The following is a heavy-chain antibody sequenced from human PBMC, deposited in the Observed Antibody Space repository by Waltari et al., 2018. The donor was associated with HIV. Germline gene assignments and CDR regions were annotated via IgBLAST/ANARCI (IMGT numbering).Heavy chain of an antibody. CDR2: ISGSGGST. Sequence: VQLLESGGGLVQPGGSLRLSCAASGFTFSSYAMSWVRQAPGKGLEWVSAISGSGGSTYYADSVKGRFTISRDNSKNTLYLQMNSLRAEDTAVYYCAKAEAARLIGPYYYGMDVWGQGTTVTVSS. D-gene: IGHD6-6*01. V-gene: IGHV3-23*01. CDR3: AKAEAARLIGPYYYGMDV. J-gene: IGHJ6*02. CDR1: GFTFSSYA.